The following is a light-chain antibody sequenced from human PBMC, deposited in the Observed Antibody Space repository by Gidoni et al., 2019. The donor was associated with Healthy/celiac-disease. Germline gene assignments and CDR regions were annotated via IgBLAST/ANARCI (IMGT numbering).Light chain of an antibody. CDR1: SIDVGGYNY. V-gene: IGLV2-14*01. Sequence: QSALPQPASVSGSPGQSITISCTGTSIDVGGYNYVSWYQQHPGKAPKLMIYDVSNRPSGVSNRFSGSKSGNTASLTISGLQAEDEADYYCSSYTSSSTYVFGTGTKVTVL. CDR2: DVS. CDR3: SSYTSSSTYV. J-gene: IGLJ1*01.